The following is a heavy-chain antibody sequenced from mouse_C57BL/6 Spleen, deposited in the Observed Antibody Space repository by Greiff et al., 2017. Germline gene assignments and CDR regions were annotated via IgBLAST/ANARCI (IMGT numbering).Heavy chain of an antibody. Sequence: QVQLKQPGAELVRPGTSVKLSCKASGYTFTSYWMHWVKQRPGQGLEWIGVIDPSDSYTNYNQKFKGKATLTVDTSSSTAYMQLSSLTSEDSAVYYCARSDYYGSSFPYWGQGTLVTVSA. CDR1: GYTFTSYW. D-gene: IGHD1-1*01. J-gene: IGHJ3*01. CDR2: IDPSDSYT. CDR3: ARSDYYGSSFPY. V-gene: IGHV1-59*01.